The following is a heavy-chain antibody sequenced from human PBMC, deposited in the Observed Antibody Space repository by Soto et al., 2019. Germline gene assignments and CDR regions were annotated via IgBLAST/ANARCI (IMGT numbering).Heavy chain of an antibody. Sequence: ESLQISCKGSGYSFTSYWISWVRQMPGQGLEWMGRIDRSDSYTNYSPSFRGHVTISADKSISNAYLQWSSLKASDTAFYDCARHLDRGSCSTCVYYGMDESDKQTPVT. J-gene: IGHJ6*04. V-gene: IGHV5-10-1*01. CDR1: GYSFTSYW. CDR3: ARHLDRGSCSTCVYYGMDE. CDR2: IDRSDSYT. D-gene: IGHD2-21*01.